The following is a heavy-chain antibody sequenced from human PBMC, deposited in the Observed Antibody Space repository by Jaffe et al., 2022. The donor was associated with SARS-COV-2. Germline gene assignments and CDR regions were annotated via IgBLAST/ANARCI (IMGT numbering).Heavy chain of an antibody. CDR2: IYYSGST. V-gene: IGHV4-59*08. CDR1: GGSISSYY. Sequence: QVQLQESGPGLVKPSETLSLTCTVSGGSISSYYWSWIRQPPGKGLEWIGYIYYSGSTNYNPSLKSRVTISVDTSKNQFSLKLSSVTAADTAVYYCARGVGAISKGFDYWGQGTLVTVSS. J-gene: IGHJ4*02. CDR3: ARGVGAISKGFDY. D-gene: IGHD1-26*01.